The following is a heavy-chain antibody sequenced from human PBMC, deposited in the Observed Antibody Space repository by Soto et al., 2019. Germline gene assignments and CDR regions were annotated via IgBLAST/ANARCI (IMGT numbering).Heavy chain of an antibody. V-gene: IGHV1-18*01. CDR2: ISAYNGNT. D-gene: IGHD3-9*01. J-gene: IGHJ4*02. Sequence: ASVKVSCKASGYTFTSYGISWVRQAPGQGLEWMGWISAYNGNTNYAQKLQGRVTMTTDTSTSTAYMELRSLRSEDTAVYYCARGGYDDILTGYPHYFDYWGQGTLVTVSS. CDR3: ARGGYDDILTGYPHYFDY. CDR1: GYTFTSYG.